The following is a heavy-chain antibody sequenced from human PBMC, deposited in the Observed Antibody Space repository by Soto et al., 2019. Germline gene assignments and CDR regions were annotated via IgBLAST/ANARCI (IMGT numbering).Heavy chain of an antibody. D-gene: IGHD5-18*01. J-gene: IGHJ4*02. CDR2: IYYSGST. V-gene: IGHV4-39*01. Sequence: PSETLSLTCTVSGGSISSSSYYWGWIRQPPGKGLEWIGSIYYSGSTYYNPSLKSRVTISVDTSKNQFSLKLSSVTAADTAVYYCARRRGYSYGHIDYWGQGTLVT. CDR3: ARRRGYSYGHIDY. CDR1: GGSISSSSYY.